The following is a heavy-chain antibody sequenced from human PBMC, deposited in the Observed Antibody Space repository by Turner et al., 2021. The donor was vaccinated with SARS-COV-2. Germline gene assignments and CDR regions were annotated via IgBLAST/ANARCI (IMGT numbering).Heavy chain of an antibody. CDR3: ARGGLVTAPMHRLDY. CDR1: GFIVSSNY. D-gene: IGHD2-21*01. V-gene: IGHV3-53*01. J-gene: IGHJ4*02. Sequence: EVQLVESGGGLIQPGGSLRLSCAASGFIVSSNYMTCVRQAPGKGLEWVSIIYPGGNTYYADSLEGRFTISRDNSKNTVYLQTNSLRTEDTAVYYCARGGLVTAPMHRLDYWGQGTLVTVSS. CDR2: IYPGGNT.